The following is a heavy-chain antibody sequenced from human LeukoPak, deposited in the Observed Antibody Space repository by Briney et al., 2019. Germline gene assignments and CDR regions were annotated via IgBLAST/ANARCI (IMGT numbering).Heavy chain of an antibody. D-gene: IGHD5-24*01. CDR3: ASTVEPATPYEFFDY. Sequence: SVKVSCKAPGGTFSSYAISWVRQAPGQGLEWMGGIVPVFGTANYAQKFQGRVTITTDESTSTAYMDLSSLRSEDTAVYYCASTVEPATPYEFFDYWGQGTLVTVSS. CDR2: IVPVFGTA. CDR1: GGTFSSYA. J-gene: IGHJ4*02. V-gene: IGHV1-69*05.